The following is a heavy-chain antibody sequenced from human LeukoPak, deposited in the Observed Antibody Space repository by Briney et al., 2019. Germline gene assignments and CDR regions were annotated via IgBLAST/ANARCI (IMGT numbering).Heavy chain of an antibody. CDR2: INAGNGNT. V-gene: IGHV1-3*01. CDR1: GYTFTSYA. CDR3: ARDRPTPIDYYGSGSWNWFDP. D-gene: IGHD3-10*01. Sequence: GASVKVSCKASGYTFTSYAMHWVRQAPGQGLEWMGWINAGNGNTKYSQKFQGRVTITRDTSASTAYMELSSLRSEDTAVYYCARDRPTPIDYYGSGSWNWFDPWGQGTLVTVSS. J-gene: IGHJ5*02.